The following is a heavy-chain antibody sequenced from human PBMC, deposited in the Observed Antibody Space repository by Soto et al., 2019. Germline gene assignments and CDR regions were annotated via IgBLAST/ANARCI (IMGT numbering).Heavy chain of an antibody. D-gene: IGHD1-26*01. CDR1: GDAISSDY. CDR2: IYYSGST. Sequence: QVQLQESGPGLVKPSETLSLTCTVSGDAISSDYWTWIRQPPGKGLEWIGNIYYSGSTDYNPSLQSRVSTSVDTSRNQLSLSLTSVTAADTALYYCGIIRIVNGHWDFDPWGQGALVTVSS. CDR3: GIIRIVNGHWDFDP. V-gene: IGHV4-59*01. J-gene: IGHJ5*02.